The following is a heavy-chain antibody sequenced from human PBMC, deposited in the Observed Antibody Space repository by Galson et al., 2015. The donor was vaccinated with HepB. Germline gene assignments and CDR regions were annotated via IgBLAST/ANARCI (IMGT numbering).Heavy chain of an antibody. D-gene: IGHD5-18*01. Sequence: SVKVSCKASGGTFSSYTISWVRQAPGQGLEWMGRIIPILGIANYAQKFQGRVTITADKSTSTAYMELSSLRSEDTAVYYCAREYQGTAMVWDYDSIRYQDGPSTAFDIWGQGTMVTVSS. J-gene: IGHJ3*02. CDR3: AREYQGTAMVWDYDSIRYQDGPSTAFDI. CDR2: IIPILGIA. V-gene: IGHV1-69*04. CDR1: GGTFSSYT.